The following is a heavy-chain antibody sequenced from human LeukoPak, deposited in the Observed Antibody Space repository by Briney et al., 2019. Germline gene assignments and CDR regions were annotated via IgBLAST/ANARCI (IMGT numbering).Heavy chain of an antibody. D-gene: IGHD3-10*01. J-gene: IGHJ4*02. CDR1: GFTFSSYE. CDR2: ISSSGSTI. V-gene: IGHV3-48*03. Sequence: GGSLRLSCAASGFTFSSYEMNWVRQAPGKGLEWVSYISSSGSTIYYADSVKGRFTISRDNAKNSLYLQMNSLRAEDTAVYYCARDTLSITMFDYWGQGTLVTVSS. CDR3: ARDTLSITMFDY.